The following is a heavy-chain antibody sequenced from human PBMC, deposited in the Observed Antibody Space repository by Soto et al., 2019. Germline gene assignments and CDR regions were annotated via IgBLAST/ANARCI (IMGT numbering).Heavy chain of an antibody. Sequence: ASVKVSCKASGYTFTSYDINWVRQATGQGLEWMGWMNPNSGNTGYAQKFQGRVTMTRNTSISTAYMELSSLRSEDTAVYYCARGPKVQTGYYDILTGHYYFDYWGQGTLVTVSS. CDR3: ARGPKVQTGYYDILTGHYYFDY. D-gene: IGHD3-9*01. J-gene: IGHJ4*02. V-gene: IGHV1-8*01. CDR2: MNPNSGNT. CDR1: GYTFTSYD.